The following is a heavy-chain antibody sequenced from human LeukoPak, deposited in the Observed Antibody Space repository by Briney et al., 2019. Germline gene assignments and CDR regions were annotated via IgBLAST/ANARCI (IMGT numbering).Heavy chain of an antibody. J-gene: IGHJ6*01. CDR1: GYTFTAYY. D-gene: IGHD2-2*01. CDR2: ITPASGGT. V-gene: IGHV1-2*02. Sequence: AAPKVSCKASGYTFTAYYIRCVRPTPGQGRERMGWITPASGGTESAQKFQGRVTMTRDTSNSTVYVELSRLRSHDTAVYYCTRDQCASINCYEYNYFGMDVWGQGTTVTVSS. CDR3: TRDQCASINCYEYNYFGMDV.